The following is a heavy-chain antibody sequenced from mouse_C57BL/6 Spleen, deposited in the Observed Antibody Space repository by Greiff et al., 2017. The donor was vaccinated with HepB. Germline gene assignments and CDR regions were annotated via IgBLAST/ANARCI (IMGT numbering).Heavy chain of an antibody. V-gene: IGHV1-80*01. CDR3: ARGGPPEAMDY. J-gene: IGHJ4*01. Sequence: QVHVKQSGAELVKPGASVKISCKASGYAFSSYWMNWVKQRPGKGLEWIGQIYPGDGDTNYNGKFKGKATLTADKSSSTAYMQLSSLTSEDSAVYFCARGGPPEAMDYWGQGTSVTVSS. CDR2: IYPGDGDT. CDR1: GYAFSSYW.